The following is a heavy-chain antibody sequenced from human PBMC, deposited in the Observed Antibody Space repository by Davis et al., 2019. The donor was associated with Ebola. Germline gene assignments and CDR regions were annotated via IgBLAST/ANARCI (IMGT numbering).Heavy chain of an antibody. CDR3: ARHPRAGPYYFDH. D-gene: IGHD6-13*01. V-gene: IGHV5-51*01. J-gene: IGHJ4*02. CDR1: RYSFTSYW. CDR2: IYPGDSNT. Sequence: GESLKISCKGSRYSFTSYWIGWVRQTPGKGLEWMGIIYPGDSNTRYSPSFQGQVIISVDKSIDTAYLQWNTLKASDTAMYYCARHPRAGPYYFDHWGQGTLVTVSS.